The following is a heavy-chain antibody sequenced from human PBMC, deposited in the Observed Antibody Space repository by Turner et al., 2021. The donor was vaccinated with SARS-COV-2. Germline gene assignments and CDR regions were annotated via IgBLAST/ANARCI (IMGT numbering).Heavy chain of an antibody. Sequence: QVQLVQSGAEVKKPGASVKVSCKASGYTFTGYYMHWVRQAPGQGLEWMGWINPNSGGTNYAQKFQGRVTMTRDTSISTAYMELSRLRSDDTAVYYCARSRYTYGSYYYYGMDVWGQGTTVTVSS. D-gene: IGHD5-18*01. CDR3: ARSRYTYGSYYYYGMDV. V-gene: IGHV1-2*02. CDR1: GYTFTGYY. CDR2: INPNSGGT. J-gene: IGHJ6*02.